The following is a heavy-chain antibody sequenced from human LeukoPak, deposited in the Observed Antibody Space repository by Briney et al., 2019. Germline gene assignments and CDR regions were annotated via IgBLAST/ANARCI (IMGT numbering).Heavy chain of an antibody. CDR2: INPNSGGT. CDR3: ARGDYVWGSYRYGYDY. V-gene: IGHV1-2*02. Sequence: ASVKVSCKASGYTFTGYYMHWVRQAPGQGLEWMGWINPNSGGTNYAQKFQGRVTMTRDTSISTAYMELSRLRSDGTAVYYCARGDYVWGSYRYGYDYWGQEPWSPSPQ. CDR1: GYTFTGYY. D-gene: IGHD3-16*02. J-gene: IGHJ4*01.